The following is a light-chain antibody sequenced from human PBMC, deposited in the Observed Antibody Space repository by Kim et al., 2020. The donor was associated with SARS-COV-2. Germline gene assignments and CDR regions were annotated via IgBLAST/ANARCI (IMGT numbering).Light chain of an antibody. CDR2: GAS. Sequence: DIQMTQPPSSLSASVGDRVTITCRASQDIRNDLGWYQQNPGRAPKRLIYGASSLQSGVPSRFSGSGSGTEFTLTISSVQPEDFATYFCLQHSTYPITFGQGTRLEIK. V-gene: IGKV1-17*01. CDR1: QDIRND. J-gene: IGKJ5*01. CDR3: LQHSTYPIT.